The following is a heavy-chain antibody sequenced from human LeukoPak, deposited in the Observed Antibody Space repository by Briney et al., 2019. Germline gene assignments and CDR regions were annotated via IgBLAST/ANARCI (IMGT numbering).Heavy chain of an antibody. V-gene: IGHV3-33*01. D-gene: IGHD3-22*01. CDR3: ARDGYTYYYDSSGYPRY. CDR1: GFTFSSYG. Sequence: GSLRLSCAASGFTFSSYGMHWVRRAPGKGLGWVAVIWYGGSNKYYADSVKGRFTISRDNSKNTLYLQMNSLRAEDTAVYYCARDGYTYYYDSSGYPRYWGQGTLVTVSS. J-gene: IGHJ4*02. CDR2: IWYGGSNK.